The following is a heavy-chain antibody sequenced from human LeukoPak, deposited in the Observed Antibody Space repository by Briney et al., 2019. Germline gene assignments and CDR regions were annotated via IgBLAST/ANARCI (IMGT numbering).Heavy chain of an antibody. J-gene: IGHJ4*02. D-gene: IGHD3-9*01. V-gene: IGHV4-39*01. CDR3: ARSVGNYDILTGYQPEQTFDY. Sequence: SETLSLTCTVSGGSISSSSYYWGWIRQPPGKGLEWIGSTYYSGSTYYNPSLKSRVTISVDTSKNQFSLKLSSVTAADTAVYYCARSVGNYDILTGYQPEQTFDYWGQGTLVTASS. CDR1: GGSISSSSYY. CDR2: TYYSGST.